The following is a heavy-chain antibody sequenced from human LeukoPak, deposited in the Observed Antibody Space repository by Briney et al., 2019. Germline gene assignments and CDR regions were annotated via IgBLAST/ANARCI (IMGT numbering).Heavy chain of an antibody. CDR1: GFTFSSYE. J-gene: IGHJ6*02. D-gene: IGHD3-10*01. Sequence: GGSLRLSCAASGFTFSSYEMNWVRQAPGKGLEWVSYISSSGSTIYYADSVKGRFIISRDNAKNSLYLQMNSLRAEDTAVYYCARDHYGSGSYPPRYGMDVWGQGTTVTVSS. CDR2: ISSSGSTI. V-gene: IGHV3-48*03. CDR3: ARDHYGSGSYPPRYGMDV.